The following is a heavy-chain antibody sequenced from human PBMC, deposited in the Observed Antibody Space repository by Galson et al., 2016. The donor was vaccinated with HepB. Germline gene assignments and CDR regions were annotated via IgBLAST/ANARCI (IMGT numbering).Heavy chain of an antibody. V-gene: IGHV3-30*18. Sequence: SLRLSCAASGFNFGRYGMHWVRQAPGKGLEWVAVISYDGHNKHYADSVKGRFTLSRDNSKNTLYLQMNSPRPEDTAVYYCAKDSFYDFWDAATDYYYYMDVWGQGSLVTVSS. J-gene: IGHJ6*03. CDR2: ISYDGHNK. CDR1: GFNFGRYG. D-gene: IGHD3-3*01. CDR3: AKDSFYDFWDAATDYYYYMDV.